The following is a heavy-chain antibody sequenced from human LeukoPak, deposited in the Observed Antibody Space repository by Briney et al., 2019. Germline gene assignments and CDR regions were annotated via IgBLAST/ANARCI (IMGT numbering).Heavy chain of an antibody. CDR2: ISDDGSNK. V-gene: IGHV3-30*18. Sequence: GGSLRLSCAASGFTFSSYGMHWVRQAPGKGLEWVAVISDDGSNKYYADSVKGRFTISRDNSKNTLYLQMNSLRAEDTAVYYCAKSGYYYDSSGVAVFDYWGQGTLVTVSS. D-gene: IGHD3-22*01. CDR3: AKSGYYYDSSGVAVFDY. J-gene: IGHJ4*02. CDR1: GFTFSSYG.